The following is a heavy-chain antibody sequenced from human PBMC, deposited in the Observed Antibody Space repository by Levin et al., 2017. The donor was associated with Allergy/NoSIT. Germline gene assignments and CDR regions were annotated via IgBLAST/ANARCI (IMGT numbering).Heavy chain of an antibody. D-gene: IGHD3-22*01. CDR3: ARHLGYDSSGYWLYFDY. CDR2: IIPIFGTA. Sequence: KISCKASGGTFSSYAISWVRQAPGQGLEWMGGIIPIFGTANYAQKFQGRVTITADESTSTAYMELSSLRSEDTAVYYCARHLGYDSSGYWLYFDYWGQGTLVTVSS. J-gene: IGHJ4*02. V-gene: IGHV1-69*01. CDR1: GGTFSSYA.